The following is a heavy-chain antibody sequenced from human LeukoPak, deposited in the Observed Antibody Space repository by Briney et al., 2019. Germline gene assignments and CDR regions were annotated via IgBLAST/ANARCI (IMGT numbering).Heavy chain of an antibody. CDR1: GGSISSYH. J-gene: IGHJ3*02. D-gene: IGHD6-19*01. V-gene: IGHV4-59*08. CDR2: IFDSGTT. Sequence: SETLSLTCTVSGGSISSYHWSWIRQPPGKGLEWIGYIFDSGTTNYSPSLKSRVTISLDTSKNQFSLKLSSVTAADTAVYYCAKYSSGWFDAFDIWGQGTMVTVSS. CDR3: AKYSSGWFDAFDI.